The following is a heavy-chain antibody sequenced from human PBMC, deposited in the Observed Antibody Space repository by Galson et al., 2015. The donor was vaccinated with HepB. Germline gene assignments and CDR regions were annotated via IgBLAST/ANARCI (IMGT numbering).Heavy chain of an antibody. J-gene: IGHJ4*02. CDR1: GFTFSSYA. CDR3: ARVPSNSADY. Sequence: SLRLSCAASGFTFSSYAMHWVRQAPGKGLEWVAVISYDGSNKYYADSVKGRFTISRDNSKNTLYLQMNSLRAEDTAVYYCARVPSNSADYWGQGTLVTVSS. V-gene: IGHV3-30-3*01. D-gene: IGHD4/OR15-4a*01. CDR2: ISYDGSNK.